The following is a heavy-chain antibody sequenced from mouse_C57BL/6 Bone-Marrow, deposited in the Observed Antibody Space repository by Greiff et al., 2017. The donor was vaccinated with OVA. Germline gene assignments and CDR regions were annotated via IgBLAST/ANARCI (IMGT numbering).Heavy chain of an antibody. J-gene: IGHJ3*01. CDR1: GFTFSSYT. CDR2: ISGGGGNT. V-gene: IGHV5-9*01. CDR3: ARQAY. Sequence: EVKVEESGGGLVKPGGSLKLSCAASGFTFSSYTMSWVRQTPEKRLEWVATISGGGGNTYYPDSGKGRFTISRDNAKNTLYLQMSSLRAEDTALYYCARQAYWGQGTLVTVSA.